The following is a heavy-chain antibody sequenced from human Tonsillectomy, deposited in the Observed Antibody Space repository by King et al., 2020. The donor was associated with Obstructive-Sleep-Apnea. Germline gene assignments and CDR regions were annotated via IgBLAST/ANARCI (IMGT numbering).Heavy chain of an antibody. V-gene: IGHV3-33*06. CDR2: IWYDGSNK. Sequence: HVQLVESGGGVVQPGRSLRLSCAASGFTFSSYGMHWVRQAPGKGLEWVAVIWYDGSNKYYADSVKGRFTISRDNSKNTLYLQMNSLRAEDTAVYYCAKDLSRTPGEDYYYYGMDVWGQGTTVTVSS. CDR3: AKDLSRTPGEDYYYYGMDV. D-gene: IGHD3-10*01. CDR1: GFTFSSYG. J-gene: IGHJ6*02.